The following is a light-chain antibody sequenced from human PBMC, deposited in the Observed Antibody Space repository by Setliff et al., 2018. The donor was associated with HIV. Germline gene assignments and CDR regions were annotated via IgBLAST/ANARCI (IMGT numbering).Light chain of an antibody. J-gene: IGLJ2*01. V-gene: IGLV2-14*03. CDR2: DVS. CDR3: SSYTSSSTVL. CDR1: SSDVGGYNY. Sequence: SVLTQPASVSGSPGQSITISCTGTSSDVGGYNYVSWYQQHPGKAPKLMIYDVSNRPSGVSNRFSGSKSGNTASLTISGLQAEDEADYYCSSYTSSSTVLFGGGTKVTVL.